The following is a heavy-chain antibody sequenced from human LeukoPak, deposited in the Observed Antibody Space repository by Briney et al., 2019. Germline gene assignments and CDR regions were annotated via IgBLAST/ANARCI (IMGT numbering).Heavy chain of an antibody. D-gene: IGHD3-22*01. V-gene: IGHV1-18*01. CDR2: ISAYNGNT. CDR3: ARAFGDYYDSRVYYRWFDP. J-gene: IGHJ5*02. CDR1: GYTFTSYG. Sequence: ASVTVSLKSSGYTFTSYGINWVRQPPGQGLEWVGWISAYNGNTNNEQKLQGRVTITTDTSTTTVYMELSSLRSENTAVYYCARAFGDYYDSRVYYRWFDPWGQGTLVTVSS.